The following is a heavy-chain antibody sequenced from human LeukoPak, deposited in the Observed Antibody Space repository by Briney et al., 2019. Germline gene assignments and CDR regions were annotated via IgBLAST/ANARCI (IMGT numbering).Heavy chain of an antibody. CDR1: GFTFSSYA. V-gene: IGHV3-30*04. J-gene: IGHJ4*02. CDR2: ISYDGRNK. Sequence: GGSLRLSCAASGFTFSSYAMPWVRQAPGKGLEWVAVISYDGRNKYYADSVKGRFTISRDNSKNTLYLQMNSLRAEDTAVYYCARNYDSSGYVFDYWGQGTLVTVSS. CDR3: ARNYDSSGYVFDY. D-gene: IGHD3-22*01.